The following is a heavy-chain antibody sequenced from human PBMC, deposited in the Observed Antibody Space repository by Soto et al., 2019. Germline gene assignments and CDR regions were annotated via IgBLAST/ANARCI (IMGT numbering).Heavy chain of an antibody. J-gene: IGHJ6*02. V-gene: IGHV1-69*06. CDR2: IVPLFRTT. CDR3: ARGGYSSTWSNLLDRSGLDV. D-gene: IGHD6-13*01. CDR1: GGTFSSYA. Sequence: SVKVSCKTSGGTFSSYAISWVRQAPGQGLEWMGGIVPLFRTTNYAQKFQGRVTITADTSTYTVHMELSGLRSGDTAVYYCARGGYSSTWSNLLDRSGLDVWGQGTTVTVSS.